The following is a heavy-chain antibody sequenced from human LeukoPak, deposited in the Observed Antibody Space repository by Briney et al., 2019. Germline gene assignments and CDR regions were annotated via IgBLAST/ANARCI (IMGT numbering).Heavy chain of an antibody. CDR1: GFTVSDYY. J-gene: IGHJ6*03. CDR2: ISSDGSTI. V-gene: IGHV3-11*04. CDR3: ARDLISAAGTSYYYYMDV. Sequence: GGSLRLSCAVSGFTVSDYYMNWIRQAPGKGLEWVSYISSDGSTIYYADSMKGRFTISRDNAKNTLYLQINSLRAEDTAVYYCARDLISAAGTSYYYYMDVWGKGTTVTVSS. D-gene: IGHD6-13*01.